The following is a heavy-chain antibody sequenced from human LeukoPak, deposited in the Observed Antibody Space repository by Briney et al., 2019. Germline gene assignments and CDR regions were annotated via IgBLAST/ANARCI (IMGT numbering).Heavy chain of an antibody. CDR3: ARVAGEASGYHPFDI. CDR1: GFIIFKSW. V-gene: IGHV3-7*01. Sequence: GGSLRLSCAASGFIIFKSWMTWVRQAPGKGLEWVAIIKQDASETYYLDSVKGRFTISRDNAKNSIYLHMTRLRVEDTAVYYCARVAGEASGYHPFDIWGQGTMVTATS. J-gene: IGHJ3*02. CDR2: IKQDASET. D-gene: IGHD3-22*01.